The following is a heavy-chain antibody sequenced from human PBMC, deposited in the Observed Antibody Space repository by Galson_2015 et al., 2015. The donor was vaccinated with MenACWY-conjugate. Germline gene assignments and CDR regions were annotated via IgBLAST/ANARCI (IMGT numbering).Heavy chain of an antibody. CDR3: ARVSLRDSGSNPNWLDP. V-gene: IGHV1-18*04. D-gene: IGHD3-10*01. CDR1: GYTFINYD. Sequence: SVKVSCKASGYTFINYDITWVRQAPGQGLEWMGWISHYNGNTRFGEKVQGRVSMTTDTSTNTAYMELRSLRSDDTAVYYCARVSLRDSGSNPNWLDPWGQGTLVTVSS. CDR2: ISHYNGNT. J-gene: IGHJ5*02.